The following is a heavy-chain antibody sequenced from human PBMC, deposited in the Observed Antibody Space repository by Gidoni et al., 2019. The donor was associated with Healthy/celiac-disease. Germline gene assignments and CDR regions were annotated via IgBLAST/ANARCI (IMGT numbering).Heavy chain of an antibody. CDR2: IYYSGST. CDR1: AGSISSGGYY. CDR3: ASGGNKYYYDSSRAGYYYYGMDV. Sequence: QVQLQESGPGLVKPSQTLSLTCTVSAGSISSGGYYCSWIRQHPGKGLAWIGYIYYSGSTYYNPSLKSRVTISVDTSKNQFSLKLSSVTAADTAVYYCASGGNKYYYDSSRAGYYYYGMDVWGQGTTVTVSS. V-gene: IGHV4-31*03. J-gene: IGHJ6*02. D-gene: IGHD3-22*01.